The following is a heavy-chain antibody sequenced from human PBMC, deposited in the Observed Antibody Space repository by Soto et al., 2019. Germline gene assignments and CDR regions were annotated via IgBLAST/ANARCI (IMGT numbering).Heavy chain of an antibody. Sequence: QVQLVQSGAEVKKPGSSVKVSCKASGGTFSSYAISWVRQAPGQGLEWMGGIIPIFGTANYAQKFQGRVTITADESTSTAYMELSSLRSEDTAVYYCARDRTALAYYYGSGRIGPKYYFDYWGQGTLVTVSS. J-gene: IGHJ4*02. CDR1: GGTFSSYA. CDR2: IIPIFGTA. V-gene: IGHV1-69*12. CDR3: ARDRTALAYYYGSGRIGPKYYFDY. D-gene: IGHD3-10*01.